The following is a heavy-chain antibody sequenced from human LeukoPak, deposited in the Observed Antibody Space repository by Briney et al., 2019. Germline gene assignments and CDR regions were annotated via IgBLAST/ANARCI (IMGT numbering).Heavy chain of an antibody. D-gene: IGHD6-13*01. J-gene: IGHJ4*02. CDR1: GDSVSSNSAA. V-gene: IGHV6-1*01. Sequence: SQTLSLTCAFSGDSVSSNSAAWNWIRQSPSRGLEWLGGTYYRSKWYNDYAVSVNSRITINPDTSKNQFSLQLNSVTPEDTAVYYCARSIAAAACFDYWGQGTLVTVSS. CDR3: ARSIAAAACFDY. CDR2: TYYRSKWYN.